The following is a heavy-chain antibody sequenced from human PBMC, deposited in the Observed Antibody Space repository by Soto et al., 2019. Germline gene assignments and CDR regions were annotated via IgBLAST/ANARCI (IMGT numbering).Heavy chain of an antibody. CDR2: IYYSGST. CDR3: ARVGLPAAIGNWFDP. V-gene: IGHV4-31*03. Sequence: QVQLQESGPGLVKPSQTLSLTCTVSGGSISSGGYYWSWIRQHPGKGLEWIGYIYYSGSTYYNPSLKSRVTISVETSKNQFSLKLSSVTAADTAVYYCARVGLPAAIGNWFDPWGQGTLVTVSS. CDR1: GGSISSGGYY. D-gene: IGHD2-2*02. J-gene: IGHJ5*02.